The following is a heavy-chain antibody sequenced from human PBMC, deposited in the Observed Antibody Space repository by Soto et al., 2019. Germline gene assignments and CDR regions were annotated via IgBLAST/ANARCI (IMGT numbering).Heavy chain of an antibody. CDR3: AGRYYGSGSYDY. V-gene: IGHV4-39*01. CDR2: IYYSGST. CDR1: GGSISSSSYY. J-gene: IGHJ4*02. D-gene: IGHD3-10*01. Sequence: QLQLQESGPGLVKPSETVSITCTVSGGSISSSSYYWGWIRLPPGKGLEWIGSIYYSGSTYYNPSLKSRVTISVDTSKNQFSLKLSSVTAADTAVYYCAGRYYGSGSYDYWGQGTLVTVSS.